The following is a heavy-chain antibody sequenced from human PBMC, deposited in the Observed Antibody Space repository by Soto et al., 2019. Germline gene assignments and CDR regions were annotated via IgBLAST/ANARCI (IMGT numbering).Heavy chain of an antibody. D-gene: IGHD2-21*01. CDR1: GYTFTSYY. J-gene: IGHJ4*02. V-gene: IGHV1-46*01. CDR3: ARVEGHVVPPGTFDY. CDR2: INPSGGST. Sequence: ASVKVSCKASGYTFTSYYMHWVRQAPGQGLEWMGIINPSGGSTSYAQKFQGRVTMTRDTSTSTVYMELSSLRSEDTAVYYCARVEGHVVPPGTFDYWGQGTLVTVS.